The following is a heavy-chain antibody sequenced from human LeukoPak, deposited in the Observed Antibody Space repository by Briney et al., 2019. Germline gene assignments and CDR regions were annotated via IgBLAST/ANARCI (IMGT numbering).Heavy chain of an antibody. CDR3: ARVAVAGIHAFDI. CDR1: GGSISSYY. D-gene: IGHD6-19*01. Sequence: SGTLSLTCTVSGGSISSYYRSWIRQPPGKGLEWIGYIYYSGSTNYNPSLKSRVTISVDTSKNQFSLKLSSVTAADTAVYYCARVAVAGIHAFDIWGQGTMVTVSS. V-gene: IGHV4-59*01. CDR2: IYYSGST. J-gene: IGHJ3*02.